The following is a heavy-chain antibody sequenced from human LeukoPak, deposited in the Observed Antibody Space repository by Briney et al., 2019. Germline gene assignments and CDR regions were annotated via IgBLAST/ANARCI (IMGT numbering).Heavy chain of an antibody. CDR2: ISAYNGNT. V-gene: IGHV1-18*01. D-gene: IGHD1-26*01. CDR3: ARFSGSYSYYYYYGMDV. CDR1: GYTFTSYG. J-gene: IGHJ6*02. Sequence: ASVKVSCKASGYTFTSYGISWVRQAPGQGLEWTGWISAYNGNTNYAQKLQGRVTMTTDTSTSTAYMELSSLRSEDTAVYYCARFSGSYSYYYYYGMDVWGQGTTVTVSS.